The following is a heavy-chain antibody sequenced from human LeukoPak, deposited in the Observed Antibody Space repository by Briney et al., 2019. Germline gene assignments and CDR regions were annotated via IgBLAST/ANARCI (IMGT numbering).Heavy chain of an antibody. CDR3: AREPSWGEGNPGSLDI. Sequence: IPSETLSLTCTVSGGSISSNYWSWIRQPPGKGLEWIGYIYYSGSTNYNPSLKSRVTISVDTSKNQFSLKLSSVTAADTAFYYCAREPSWGEGNPGSLDIWGQGTMVTVSS. J-gene: IGHJ3*02. D-gene: IGHD3-16*01. CDR1: GGSISSNY. V-gene: IGHV4-59*01. CDR2: IYYSGST.